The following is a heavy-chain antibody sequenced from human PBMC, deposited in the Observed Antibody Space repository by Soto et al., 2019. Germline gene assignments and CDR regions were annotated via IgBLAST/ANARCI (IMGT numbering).Heavy chain of an antibody. CDR3: ARGGRGPFDI. V-gene: IGHV4-59*12. CDR1: GGSISSDY. J-gene: IGHJ3*02. Sequence: QVQLQESGPGLVKPSETLSLTCTVSGGSISSDYWSWIRQPPGKGLEWIGYIYYSGSTNHNPSLNGRVTISVDTSRNQFSLKLSSGTAADTAVYYCARGGRGPFDIWGQGTMVTVSS. D-gene: IGHD3-10*01. CDR2: IYYSGST.